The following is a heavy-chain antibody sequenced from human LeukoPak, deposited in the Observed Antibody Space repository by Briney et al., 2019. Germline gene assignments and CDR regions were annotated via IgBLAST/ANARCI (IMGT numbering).Heavy chain of an antibody. J-gene: IGHJ4*02. Sequence: SGPALVKPTQTLTLTCTFSGFSLSTSGMCVSWIRQPPGKALEWLARIDWDDDKYYSTSLKTRLTISKDTSKNQVVLTMTNMDPVDTATYYCALITPAGRQLDYWGQGTLVTVSS. D-gene: IGHD6-13*01. V-gene: IGHV2-70*11. CDR3: ALITPAGRQLDY. CDR1: GFSLSTSGMC. CDR2: IDWDDDK.